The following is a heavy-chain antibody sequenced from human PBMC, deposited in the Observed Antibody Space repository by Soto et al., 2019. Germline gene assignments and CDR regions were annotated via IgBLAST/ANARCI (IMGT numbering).Heavy chain of an antibody. Sequence: PGGSLRLSCAASGFTFSSYAMSWVRQAPGKGLEWVSSISGSGGSTYYADSVKGRFTISRDNSKNTLYLQMNSLRAEDMAVYYCAKDDCSSTSCYYFDYWGQGTLVTVSX. CDR2: ISGSGGST. V-gene: IGHV3-23*01. D-gene: IGHD2-2*01. CDR3: AKDDCSSTSCYYFDY. CDR1: GFTFSSYA. J-gene: IGHJ4*02.